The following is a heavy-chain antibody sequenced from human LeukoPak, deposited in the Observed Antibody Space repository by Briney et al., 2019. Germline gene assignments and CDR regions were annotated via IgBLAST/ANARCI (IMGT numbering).Heavy chain of an antibody. D-gene: IGHD3-10*01. V-gene: IGHV4-4*07. CDR3: ARATPPYGSGSPSLYYYGMDV. Sequence: SETLSLTCTVSGGSISSYYWSWIRQPAGKGLEWIGRIYTSGSHNYNPSLKSRVTMSVDTSKNQFSLKLSSVTATDTAVYYCARATPPYGSGSPSLYYYGMDVWGQGTTVTVSS. J-gene: IGHJ6*02. CDR2: IYTSGSH. CDR1: GGSISSYY.